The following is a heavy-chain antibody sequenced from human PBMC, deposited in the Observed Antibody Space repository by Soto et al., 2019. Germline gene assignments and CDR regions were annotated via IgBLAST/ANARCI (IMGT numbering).Heavy chain of an antibody. D-gene: IGHD3-10*01. J-gene: IGHJ5*02. V-gene: IGHV1-2*04. Sequence: ASLKVSCKASGYTFTGYYMHWVRQAPGQGLEWMGWINPNSGGTNYAQKFQGWVTMTRDTSISTAYMELSRLRSDDTAVYYCARETRPSYYGSGSPTWFDPWGQGTLVTVSS. CDR3: ARETRPSYYGSGSPTWFDP. CDR2: INPNSGGT. CDR1: GYTFTGYY.